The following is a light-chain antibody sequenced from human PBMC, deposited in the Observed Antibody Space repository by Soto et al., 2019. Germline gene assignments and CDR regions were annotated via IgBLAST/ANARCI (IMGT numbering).Light chain of an antibody. CDR1: QSITRNY. CDR3: QQYETSPRT. CDR2: GAS. J-gene: IGKJ1*01. Sequence: EIVLTQSPGTLSLSPGERATLSCRASQSITRNYLAWYQQKSGQAPRLLIYGASNRATGIPDRFSGSGSGTDFTLSISRLEPEYFAVYFCQQYETSPRTFGQGTKVDIK. V-gene: IGKV3-20*01.